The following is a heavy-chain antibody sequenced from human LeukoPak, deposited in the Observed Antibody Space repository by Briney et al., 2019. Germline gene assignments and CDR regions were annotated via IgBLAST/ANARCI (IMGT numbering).Heavy chain of an antibody. CDR3: ASLAVTTVNLGY. CDR2: IYYSGST. Sequence: PSETLSLTCTVSGGSISSYYWSWIRQPPGKGLEWIGSIYYSGSTYYNPSLKSRVTISVDTSKNQFSLKLSSVTAADTAVYYCASLAVTTVNLGYWGQGTLVTVSS. J-gene: IGHJ4*02. CDR1: GGSISSYY. V-gene: IGHV4-59*05. D-gene: IGHD4-17*01.